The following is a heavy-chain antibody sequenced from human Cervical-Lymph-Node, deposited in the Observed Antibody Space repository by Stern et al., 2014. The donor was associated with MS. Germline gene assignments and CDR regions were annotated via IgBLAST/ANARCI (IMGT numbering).Heavy chain of an antibody. CDR3: ARQIVVVPAAIEYNWFDP. V-gene: IGHV1-69*17. D-gene: IGHD2-2*01. CDR2: IIPIFGIA. CDR1: GGTFSSYA. J-gene: IGHJ5*02. Sequence: AQMVQSGAEVKKPGSSGKVSCKASGGTFSSYAISWVLQAPGQGLEWMGGIIPIFGIANYAQKFQGRVTMTADKSTSTAYMELSSLRSEDTAVYYCARQIVVVPAAIEYNWFDPCGQGTLVTVSS.